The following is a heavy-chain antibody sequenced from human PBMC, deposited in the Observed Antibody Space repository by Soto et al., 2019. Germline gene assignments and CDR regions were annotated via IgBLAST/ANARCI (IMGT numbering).Heavy chain of an antibody. CDR2: ISYDGSNK. V-gene: IGHV3-30*18. J-gene: IGHJ4*02. Sequence: GGSLRLSCTASGFTFSSYGMHWVRQAPGKGLEWVAVISYDGSNKCYADSVKGRFTISRDNSKNTLYLQMNSLRAEDTAVYYCAKDQDILTGLVLFDYWGQGTLVTVSS. CDR1: GFTFSSYG. CDR3: AKDQDILTGLVLFDY. D-gene: IGHD3-9*01.